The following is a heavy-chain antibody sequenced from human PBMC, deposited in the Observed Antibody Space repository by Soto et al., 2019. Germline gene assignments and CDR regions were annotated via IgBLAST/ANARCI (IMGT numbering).Heavy chain of an antibody. J-gene: IGHJ4*02. CDR1: GFTFSNAW. CDR3: TLSTLLTTTHDY. Sequence: EVQLVESGGGLVKPGGSLRLSCAASGFTFSNAWMNWVRQAPGKGLEWVGRIKSKTDGGTTDYAAPVKGRFTISRDDSKNTLYLQMNSLKTEDTAVYYCTLSTLLTTTHDYWGQGTLVTVSS. V-gene: IGHV3-15*07. CDR2: IKSKTDGGTT. D-gene: IGHD4-17*01.